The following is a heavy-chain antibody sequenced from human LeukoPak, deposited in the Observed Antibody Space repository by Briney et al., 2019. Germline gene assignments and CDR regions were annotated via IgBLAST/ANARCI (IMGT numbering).Heavy chain of an antibody. V-gene: IGHV3-48*03. CDR2: IRSSGSTI. CDR3: ARDFGRWFFDY. D-gene: IGHD4-23*01. J-gene: IGHJ4*02. CDR1: GFTFSSYE. Sequence: GGSLRLSCAASGFTFSSYEMNWVRQAPGKGLEWVSYIRSSGSTIYYADSVKGRFTISRDNAKNSLYLLMNSLRAEDTAVYYCARDFGRWFFDYWGQGTLVTVSS.